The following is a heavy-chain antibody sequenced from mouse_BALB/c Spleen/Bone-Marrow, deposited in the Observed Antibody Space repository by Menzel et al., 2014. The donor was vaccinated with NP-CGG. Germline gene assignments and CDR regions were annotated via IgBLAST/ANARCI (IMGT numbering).Heavy chain of an antibody. D-gene: IGHD2-4*01. J-gene: IGHJ1*01. CDR1: GYTFTSYW. V-gene: IGHV1-69*01. CDR2: IDPSDSYT. CDR3: ARSRGYYDYWYFDV. Sequence: QVQLKQSGAEFVKPGASVKLSCKASGYTFTSYWMHWVKQSPGQGLEWVGEIDPSDSYTNYNQKFKGKSTLTVDKSSSTAYMQISSLTSEDSAVYYCARSRGYYDYWYFDVWGEGTTVTVSS.